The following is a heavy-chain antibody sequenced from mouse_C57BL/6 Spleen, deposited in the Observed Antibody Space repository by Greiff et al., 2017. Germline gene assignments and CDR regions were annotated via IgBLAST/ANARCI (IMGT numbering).Heavy chain of an antibody. D-gene: IGHD1-1*01. CDR3: ARSDLNYYGSSYWYFDV. CDR2: ILPGSGST. J-gene: IGHJ1*03. V-gene: IGHV1-9*01. CDR1: GYTFTGYW. Sequence: VQLQQSGAELMKPGASVKLSCKATGYTFTGYWIEWVKQRPGHGLEWIGEILPGSGSTNYNEKFKGKATFTADTSSNTAYMQLSSLTTEDSAIYYCARSDLNYYGSSYWYFDVWGTGTTVTVSS.